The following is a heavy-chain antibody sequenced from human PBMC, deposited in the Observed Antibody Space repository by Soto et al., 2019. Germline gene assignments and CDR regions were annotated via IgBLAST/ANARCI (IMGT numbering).Heavy chain of an antibody. V-gene: IGHV4-30-4*01. CDR2: IYYSGST. J-gene: IGHJ5*02. CDR3: ARAALSGYGIGWFDP. Sequence: SETLSITCTISVGSISIGDYYWSWIRQPPGKGLEWIGYIYYSGSTYYNPSLKSRVTISVDTSKNQFSLKLSSVTAADTAVYYCARAALSGYGIGWFDPWGQGTMVTVSS. D-gene: IGHD5-12*01. CDR1: VGSISIGDYY.